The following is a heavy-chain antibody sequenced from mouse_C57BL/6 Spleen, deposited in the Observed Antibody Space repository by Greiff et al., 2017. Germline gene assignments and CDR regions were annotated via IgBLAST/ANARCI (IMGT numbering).Heavy chain of an antibody. CDR3: ARRTYDYGYFDY. CDR2: FHPYNDDT. D-gene: IGHD2-4*01. CDR1: GYTFTTYP. Sequence: VKLQESGAELVKPGASVKMSCKASGYTFTTYPLEWMKQNHGKSLEWIGNFHPYNDDTKYNEKFKGKATLTVEKSSSTVYLELSRLTSDDSAVYYCARRTYDYGYFDYGGQGTTLTVSS. J-gene: IGHJ2*01. V-gene: IGHV1-47*01.